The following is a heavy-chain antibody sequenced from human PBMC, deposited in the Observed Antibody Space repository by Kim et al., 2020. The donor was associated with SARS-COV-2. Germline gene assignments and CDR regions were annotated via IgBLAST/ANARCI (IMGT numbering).Heavy chain of an antibody. CDR2: IYPGDSDT. D-gene: IGHD6-19*01. CDR3: ARQLREQWQYGVYYYYGMDV. V-gene: IGHV5-51*01. CDR1: GYSFTSYW. Sequence: GESLKISCKGSGYSFTSYWIGWVRQMPGKGLEWMGIIYPGDSDTRYSPSFQGQVTISADKSISTAYLQWSSLKASDTAMYYCARQLREQWQYGVYYYYGMDVWGQGTTVTVAS. J-gene: IGHJ6*02.